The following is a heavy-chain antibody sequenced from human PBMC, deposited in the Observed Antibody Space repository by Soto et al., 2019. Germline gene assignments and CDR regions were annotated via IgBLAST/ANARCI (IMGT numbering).Heavy chain of an antibody. CDR1: GYTFISYY. Sequence: ASVKVSCKACGYTFISYYTHWVRQAPGQGREWMGWMNPKRGGTYLAQKFQGRVTLTRDRPISTPYLEVNRLRSDETAGHFLTSENNENRDGLDDVFDIWGQGTTVTV. CDR3: TSENNENRDGLDDVFDI. D-gene: IGHD1-1*01. J-gene: IGHJ3*02. CDR2: MNPKRGGT. V-gene: IGHV1-2*02.